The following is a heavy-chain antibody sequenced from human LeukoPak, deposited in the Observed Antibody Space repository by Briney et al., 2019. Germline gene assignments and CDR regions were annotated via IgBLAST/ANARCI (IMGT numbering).Heavy chain of an antibody. CDR2: ISYDGSNK. CDR3: SYSSSWNDY. Sequence: GRSLRLSCAASGFTFSSYAMHWVRQAPGKGLEWVAVISYDGSNKYYAGSVKGRFTISRDNSKNTLYLQMNSLRAEDTAVYYCSYSSSWNDYWGQGTLVTVSS. V-gene: IGHV3-30*04. CDR1: GFTFSSYA. D-gene: IGHD6-13*01. J-gene: IGHJ4*02.